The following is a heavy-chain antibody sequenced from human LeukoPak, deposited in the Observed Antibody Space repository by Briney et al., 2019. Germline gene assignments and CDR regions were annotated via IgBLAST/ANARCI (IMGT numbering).Heavy chain of an antibody. D-gene: IGHD3-3*01. CDR1: GFTFSSYS. CDR2: ISSSSSYI. V-gene: IGHV3-21*04. Sequence: PGGSLRLSCAASGFTFSSYSMNWVRQAPGKGLEWVSSISSSSSYIYYADSVKGRFTISRDNAKNSLYLQMNSLRAEDTAVYYCAKEGKSVYYDFWSGYNPIDYWGQGTLVTVSS. J-gene: IGHJ4*02. CDR3: AKEGKSVYYDFWSGYNPIDY.